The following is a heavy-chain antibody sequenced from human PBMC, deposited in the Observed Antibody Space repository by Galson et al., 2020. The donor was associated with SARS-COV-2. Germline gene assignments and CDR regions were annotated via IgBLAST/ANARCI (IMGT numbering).Heavy chain of an antibody. CDR3: SRPCGSDISAGRES. V-gene: IGHV3-7*01. CDR2: IKQDGSEK. J-gene: IGHJ4*02. Sequence: GGSLRLSCPASGFTFSNYWMTWVRQAPGKGLEWVANIKQDGSEKYYVDSVTGRFTISRDNAKNLLYLQMNSLRAEDTAVYYCSRPCGSDISAGRESWGQGTLVTVAS. D-gene: IGHD6-6*01. CDR1: GFTFSNYW.